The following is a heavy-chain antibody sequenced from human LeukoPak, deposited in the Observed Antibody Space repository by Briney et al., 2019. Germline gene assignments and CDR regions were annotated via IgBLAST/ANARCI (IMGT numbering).Heavy chain of an antibody. J-gene: IGHJ3*02. CDR1: GFTFSSYD. V-gene: IGHV3-13*05. D-gene: IGHD2-15*01. CDR2: IGPAGDP. CDR3: ARGLRYCSGGSCYNSDAFDI. Sequence: PGGSLRLSCAASGFTFSSYDMHWVRQATGKGLEWVSAIGPAGDPYYPGSVKGRFTISRENAKNSLYLQMISLRAGDTAVYYCARGLRYCSGGSCYNSDAFDIWGQGTMVTVSS.